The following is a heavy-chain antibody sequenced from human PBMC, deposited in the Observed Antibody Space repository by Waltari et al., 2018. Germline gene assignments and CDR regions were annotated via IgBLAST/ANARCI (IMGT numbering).Heavy chain of an antibody. V-gene: IGHV4-61*02. CDR1: GGSISSGSYY. CDR2: IYTSGGT. D-gene: IGHD3-10*01. Sequence: QVQLQESGPGLVKPSETLSLTCSVSGGSISSGSYYWTWIRQPAGKGLAWIGRIYTSGGTNYNPSLRSRLTKSVDTSNNQFSLKLSSVTAADTAVYYCARDPPQLADAFDIWGQGTMVTVSS. CDR3: ARDPPQLADAFDI. J-gene: IGHJ3*02.